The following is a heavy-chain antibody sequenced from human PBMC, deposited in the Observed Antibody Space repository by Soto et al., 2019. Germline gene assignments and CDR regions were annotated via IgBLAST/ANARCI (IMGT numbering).Heavy chain of an antibody. CDR1: GGTFSSYA. CDR3: AREGIALAGTTYPAGWFDP. D-gene: IGHD6-19*01. V-gene: IGHV1-69*06. Sequence: QVQLVQSGAEVKKPGSSVKVSCKASGGTFSSYAISWVRQDPGQGLEWMGGIIPIFGTANYAQKFQGRVTITADKSTSTAYMELSSLRSEDTAVYYCAREGIALAGTTYPAGWFDPWGQGTLVTVSS. CDR2: IIPIFGTA. J-gene: IGHJ5*02.